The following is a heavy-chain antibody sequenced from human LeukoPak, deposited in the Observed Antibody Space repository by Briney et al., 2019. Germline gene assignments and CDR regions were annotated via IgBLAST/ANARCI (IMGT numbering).Heavy chain of an antibody. V-gene: IGHV3-74*01. CDR1: RFTFTSYW. Sequence: GGSLSLSCAASRFTFTSYWLNWVRQAPGKGLMWVARLNNDGTIKSYADSVKGRFTISRDNAKNTVYLQMNTLRAGDTAVYYCAKAGGGQWPSSYYYYYTDVWGKGTTVTVSS. J-gene: IGHJ6*03. CDR3: AKAGGGQWPSSYYYYYTDV. D-gene: IGHD6-19*01. CDR2: LNNDGTIK.